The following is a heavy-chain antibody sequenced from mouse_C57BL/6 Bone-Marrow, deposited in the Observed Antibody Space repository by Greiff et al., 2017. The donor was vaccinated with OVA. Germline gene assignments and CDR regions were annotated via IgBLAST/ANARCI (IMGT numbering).Heavy chain of an antibody. Sequence: EVKLVESGGGLVQPGGSLSLSCAASGFTFTDYYMSWVRQPPGKALEWLGFIRNKANGYTTEYSASVKGRFTISRDNSQSILYLQMNALGAEDSATYYCARYGTGTRRGMDYWGQGTSVTVSS. D-gene: IGHD4-1*01. CDR1: GFTFTDYY. V-gene: IGHV7-3*01. CDR2: IRNKANGYTT. CDR3: ARYGTGTRRGMDY. J-gene: IGHJ4*01.